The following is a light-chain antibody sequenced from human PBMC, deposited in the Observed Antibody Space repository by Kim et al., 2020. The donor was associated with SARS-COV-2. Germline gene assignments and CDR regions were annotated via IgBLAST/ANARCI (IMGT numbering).Light chain of an antibody. CDR3: SSYAGSKKYV. V-gene: IGLV2-8*01. Sequence: GQAVNNYGTGTSNDVGGYDYVSWDQQQPGKAPKVMIYEVSKRLTGVPDRLSGSRDGNTASLTVSGLQAEDEAEYYCSSYAGSKKYVFGTGTKVTVL. CDR1: SNDVGGYDY. CDR2: EVS. J-gene: IGLJ1*01.